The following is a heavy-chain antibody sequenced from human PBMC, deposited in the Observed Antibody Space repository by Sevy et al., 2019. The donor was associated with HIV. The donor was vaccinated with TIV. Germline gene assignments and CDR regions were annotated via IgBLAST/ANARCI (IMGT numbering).Heavy chain of an antibody. CDR3: ARDLSYYDSSGYYDY. D-gene: IGHD3-22*01. J-gene: IGHJ4*02. V-gene: IGHV3-30*04. Sequence: GGSLRLSCAASGFTFSSYAMHWVRQAPGKGLEWVAVISYDGSNKYYADSVKGRFTISRDNSESTLYLQMNSLRAEDTAVYYCARDLSYYDSSGYYDYWGQGTLVTVSS. CDR1: GFTFSSYA. CDR2: ISYDGSNK.